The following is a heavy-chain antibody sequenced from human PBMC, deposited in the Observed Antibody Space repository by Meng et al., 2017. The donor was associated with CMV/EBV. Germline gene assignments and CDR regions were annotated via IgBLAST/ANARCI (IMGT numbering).Heavy chain of an antibody. CDR2: ISYDGSSK. D-gene: IGHD5-18*01. CDR1: EFMFSSYA. V-gene: IGHV3-30-3*01. CDR3: ARPTLYNYGFPTNHYYGMDV. Sequence: GGSLRLSCTASEFMFSSYAMHWVRQAPGKGLEWAAAISYDGSSKYYADSVKGRFTISRDNSKNTLYLQMSSLRAEDTAVYYCARPTLYNYGFPTNHYYGMDVWGRGTTVTVSS. J-gene: IGHJ6*02.